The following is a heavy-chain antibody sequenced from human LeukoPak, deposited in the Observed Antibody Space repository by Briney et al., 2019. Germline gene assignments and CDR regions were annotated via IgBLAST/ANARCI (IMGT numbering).Heavy chain of an antibody. J-gene: IGHJ1*01. Sequence: PSETLSLTCSVSGDSVSRSDSYWDWIRQPPGKGLQWIGTIYYSGRTYYGPSLKSRVTMSVDTSNNQFSLNLRSVTAADTAVYYCARRRYYDGSGYLEWGQGTLLSVSS. CDR1: GDSVSRSDSY. CDR3: ARRRYYDGSGYLE. CDR2: IYYSGRT. V-gene: IGHV4-39*01. D-gene: IGHD3-22*01.